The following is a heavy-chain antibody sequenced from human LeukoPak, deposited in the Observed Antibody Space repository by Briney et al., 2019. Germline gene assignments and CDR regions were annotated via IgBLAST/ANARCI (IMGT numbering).Heavy chain of an antibody. J-gene: IGHJ5*02. D-gene: IGHD4/OR15-4a*01. CDR3: ARVGTDYGASVNWFDP. CDR1: GGSISSGGYY. CDR2: IYYSGST. V-gene: IGHV4-31*03. Sequence: SETLSLTCTVSGGSISSGGYYWSWIRQHPGKGLEWIGYIYYSGSTYYNPSLKSRVTISVDTSKNPLSLKLSSVTAADTAVYYCARVGTDYGASVNWFDPWGQGTLVTVSS.